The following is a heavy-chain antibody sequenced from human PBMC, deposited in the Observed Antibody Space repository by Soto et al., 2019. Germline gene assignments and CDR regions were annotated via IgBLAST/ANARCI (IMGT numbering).Heavy chain of an antibody. D-gene: IGHD3-9*01. V-gene: IGHV3-23*01. CDR2: ISGSGGST. CDR1: GFTFSSYA. CDR3: AKDSSPTEDYDILADPAP. Sequence: EVQLLESGGGLVQPGGSLRLSCAASGFTFSSYAMSWVRQAPGKGLEWVSAISGSGGSTYYADSVKGRFTISRDNSKNTLYLQMNSLRAEDTAVYYCAKDSSPTEDYDILADPAPWGQGTLVTVSS. J-gene: IGHJ5*02.